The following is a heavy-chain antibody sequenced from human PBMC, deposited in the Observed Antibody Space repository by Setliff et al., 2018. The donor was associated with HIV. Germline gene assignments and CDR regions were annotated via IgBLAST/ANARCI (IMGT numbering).Heavy chain of an antibody. J-gene: IGHJ4*02. V-gene: IGHV1-69*13. D-gene: IGHD3-22*01. CDR1: GYTFTSYA. Sequence: SVKVSCKASGYTFTSYAISWVRQAPGQGLEWMGARLPISHVTNYAQKFQGRVTITADESTTTTYMALSSLRTDDTAVYYCARVGPWYYKSSGYLASWDYWGQGTLVTVS. CDR2: RLPISHVT. CDR3: ARVGPWYYKSSGYLASWDY.